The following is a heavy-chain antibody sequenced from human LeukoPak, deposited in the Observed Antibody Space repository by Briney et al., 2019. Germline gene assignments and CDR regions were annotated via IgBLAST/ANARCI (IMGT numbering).Heavy chain of an antibody. CDR1: GFTFSSYG. Sequence: GGSLRLSCAASGFTFSSYGMHWVRQAPGKGLEWVAVISYDGSNKYYADSVKGRFTISRDNSKNTLYLQMNSLRAEDAVVYYCAKDDPPFHAFDYWGQGTLVTVSS. CDR3: AKDDPPFHAFDY. CDR2: ISYDGSNK. V-gene: IGHV3-30*18. D-gene: IGHD3-16*01. J-gene: IGHJ4*02.